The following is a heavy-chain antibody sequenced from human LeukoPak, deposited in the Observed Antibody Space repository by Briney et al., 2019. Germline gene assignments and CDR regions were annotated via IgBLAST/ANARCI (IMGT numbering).Heavy chain of an antibody. CDR1: RFTFSSYS. CDR3: ASQYTSSRIFDD. Sequence: GGSLRLSCAASRFTFSSYSMNWVRQAPGKGLEWVSSISSSSTYIYYADSVKGRFTVSRDNAKNSLYLQMNSLRAEDTAVYFCASQYTSSRIFDDWGQGTLATVSS. J-gene: IGHJ4*02. CDR2: ISSSSTYI. V-gene: IGHV3-21*01. D-gene: IGHD6-13*01.